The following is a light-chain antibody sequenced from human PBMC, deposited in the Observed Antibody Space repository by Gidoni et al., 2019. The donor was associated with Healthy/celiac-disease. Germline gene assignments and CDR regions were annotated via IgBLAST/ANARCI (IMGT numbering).Light chain of an antibody. CDR2: LGS. CDR1: QSLLHSNGYNY. J-gene: IGKJ4*01. V-gene: IGKV2-28*01. CDR3: MQALQTELT. Sequence: VMTQSPLSLPVTPGEPASISCRSSQSLLHSNGYNYLDWYLQKPGQSPQLLIYLGSNRASGVPDRFSGSGSGTDFTLKISRVEAEDVGVYYCMQALQTELTFGGGTKVEIK.